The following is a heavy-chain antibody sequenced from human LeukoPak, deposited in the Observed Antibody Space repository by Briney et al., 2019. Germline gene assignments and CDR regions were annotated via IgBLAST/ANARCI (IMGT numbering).Heavy chain of an antibody. J-gene: IGHJ3*02. CDR3: ARDPTSSWETAFDI. D-gene: IGHD1-26*01. Sequence: GGSLRLSCAASEITLSNYWIHWVRQAPGKGLVWVSRISYDGHNTNYADSVKGRFTISRDTAKNTLYLQMNSLRAEDAAVYYCARDPTSSWETAFDIWGQGTMVTVSS. V-gene: IGHV3-74*01. CDR1: EITLSNYW. CDR2: ISYDGHNT.